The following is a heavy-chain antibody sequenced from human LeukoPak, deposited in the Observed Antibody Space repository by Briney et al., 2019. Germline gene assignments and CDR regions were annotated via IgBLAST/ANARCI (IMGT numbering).Heavy chain of an antibody. V-gene: IGHV3-23*01. CDR3: AKDPWYFDY. CDR1: GFIFSSYW. Sequence: GGSLRLSCAASGFIFSSYWMSWLRQAPGKGLEWVSAISGSGGSTYYTDSVKGRFTISRDNSKNTLYLQMNSLRAEDTAVYYCAKDPWYFDYWGQGTLVTVSS. J-gene: IGHJ4*02. CDR2: ISGSGGST.